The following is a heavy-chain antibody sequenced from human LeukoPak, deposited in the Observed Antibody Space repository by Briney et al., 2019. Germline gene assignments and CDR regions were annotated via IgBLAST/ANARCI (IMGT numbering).Heavy chain of an antibody. CDR2: IRYDGSNK. V-gene: IGHV3-30*02. CDR3: ARGGYNWNGGDFDY. D-gene: IGHD1-20*01. J-gene: IGHJ4*02. Sequence: GGSLRLSCAASGFTFSTSAMSWVRQAPGKGLEWVAFIRYDGSNKYYADSVKGRFTISRDNSNNTLYLQMNSLRAEDTAVYYCARGGYNWNGGDFDYWGQGTLVTVSS. CDR1: GFTFSTSA.